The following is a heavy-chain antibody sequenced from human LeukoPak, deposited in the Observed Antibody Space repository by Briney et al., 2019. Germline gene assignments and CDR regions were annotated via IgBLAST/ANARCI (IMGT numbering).Heavy chain of an antibody. V-gene: IGHV3-43D*03. CDR3: AKDYGDYDYYYYYMDV. Sequence: GGSLRLSCAASGFTFDDYAMHWVRQAPGKGLEWVSLISWDGDSTYYADSVRGRFTISRDNSKNTLYLQMNSLRAEDTAVYYCAKDYGDYDYYYYYMDVWGKGTTVTISS. J-gene: IGHJ6*03. D-gene: IGHD4-17*01. CDR1: GFTFDDYA. CDR2: ISWDGDST.